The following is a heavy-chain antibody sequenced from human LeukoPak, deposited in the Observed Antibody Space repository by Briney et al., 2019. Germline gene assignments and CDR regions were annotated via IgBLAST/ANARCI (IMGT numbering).Heavy chain of an antibody. V-gene: IGHV3-21*01. D-gene: IGHD5-12*01. J-gene: IGHJ4*02. CDR2: ISSSSSYI. Sequence: GGSLRLSCAASGFTFSSYSMNWVRQAPGKGLEWVSSISSSSSYIYYADSVKGRFTISGDNAKNSLYLQMNSLRAEDTAVYYCARDKISGYSGYDSTFDYWGQGTLVTVSS. CDR3: ARDKISGYSGYDSTFDY. CDR1: GFTFSSYS.